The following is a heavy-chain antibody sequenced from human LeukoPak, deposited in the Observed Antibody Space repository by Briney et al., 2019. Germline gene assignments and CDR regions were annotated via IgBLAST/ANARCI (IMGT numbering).Heavy chain of an antibody. CDR3: AALYDSSGYYKSQFDY. V-gene: IGHV3-21*01. D-gene: IGHD3-22*01. CDR1: GFTFSSCS. J-gene: IGHJ4*02. Sequence: GGSLRLSCAASGFTFSSCSMNWIRQAPGKGLEWVSSISSSSSYIYYADSVKGRFTISRDNAKNSLYPQMNSLRAEDTAVYYCAALYDSSGYYKSQFDYWGQGTLVTVSS. CDR2: ISSSSSYI.